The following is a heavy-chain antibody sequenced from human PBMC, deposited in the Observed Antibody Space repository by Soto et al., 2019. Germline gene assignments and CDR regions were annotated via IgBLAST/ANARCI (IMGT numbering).Heavy chain of an antibody. D-gene: IGHD5-12*01. J-gene: IGHJ4*02. CDR2: IIPIFGTA. CDR1: GGTFSSYA. V-gene: IGHV1-69*13. Sequence: ASVKVSCKASGGTFSSYAISWVRQAPGQGLEWMGGIIPIFGTANYAQKFQGRVTITADESTSTAYMELSILRSEHPTEYYCARGGAEMATIQAPYFGCWGKGTLVTVSS. CDR3: ARGGAEMATIQAPYFGC.